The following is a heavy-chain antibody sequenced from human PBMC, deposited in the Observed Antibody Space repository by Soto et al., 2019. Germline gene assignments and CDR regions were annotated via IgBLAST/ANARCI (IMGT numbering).Heavy chain of an antibody. CDR2: FDPEDGET. CDR3: ATDVDSSGYPPSDY. V-gene: IGHV1-24*01. D-gene: IGHD3-22*01. CDR1: GYTLTELS. Sequence: GASVKVSCKVSGYTLTELSMHWVRQAPGKGLEWMGGFDPEDGETIYAQKFQGRVTMTEDTSTDTAYMELSSLRSEDTAVYYCATDVDSSGYPPSDYWGQGTLVTVSS. J-gene: IGHJ4*02.